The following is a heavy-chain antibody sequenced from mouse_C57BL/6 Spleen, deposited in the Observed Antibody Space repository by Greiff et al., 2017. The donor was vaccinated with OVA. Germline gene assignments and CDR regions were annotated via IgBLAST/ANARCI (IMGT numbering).Heavy chain of an antibody. J-gene: IGHJ2*01. CDR1: GFTFSDYY. D-gene: IGHD1-1*01. Sequence: EVQRVESEGGLVQPGSSMKLSCTASGFTFSDYYMAWVRQVPEKGLEWVANINYDGSSTYYLDSLKSRFIISRDNAKNILYLQMSSLKSEDTATYYCAREGIYYYGSSSGYYFDYWGQGTTLTVSS. V-gene: IGHV5-16*01. CDR3: AREGIYYYGSSSGYYFDY. CDR2: INYDGSST.